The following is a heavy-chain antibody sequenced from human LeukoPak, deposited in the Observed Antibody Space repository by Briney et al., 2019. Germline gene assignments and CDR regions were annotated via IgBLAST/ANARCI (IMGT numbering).Heavy chain of an antibody. CDR2: ISYDGSNK. D-gene: IGHD5-24*01. Sequence: GRSLRLSCAASGFTFSSYGMHWVRQAPGKGLEWVAVISYDGSNKYYADSVKGRFTISRDNSKNTLYLQMNSLRAEDTAVYYCARHVEMATIYFDYWGQGTLVTVSS. V-gene: IGHV3-30*03. J-gene: IGHJ4*02. CDR3: ARHVEMATIYFDY. CDR1: GFTFSSYG.